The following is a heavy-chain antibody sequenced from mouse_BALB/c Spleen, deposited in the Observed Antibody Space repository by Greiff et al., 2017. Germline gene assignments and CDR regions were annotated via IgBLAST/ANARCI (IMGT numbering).Heavy chain of an antibody. CDR2: INPSNGGT. Sequence: QVQLKQPGAELVKPGASVKLSCKASGYTFTSYYMYWVKQRPGQGLEWIGGINPSNGGTNFNEKFKSKATLTVDKSSSTAYMQLSSLTSEDSAVYCCTRYGNAMDYWGQGTSVTVSS. J-gene: IGHJ4*01. D-gene: IGHD2-10*02. CDR1: GYTFTSYY. V-gene: IGHV1S81*02. CDR3: TRYGNAMDY.